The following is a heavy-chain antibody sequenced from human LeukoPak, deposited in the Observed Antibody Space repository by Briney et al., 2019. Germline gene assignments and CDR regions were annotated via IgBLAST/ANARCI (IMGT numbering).Heavy chain of an antibody. CDR3: ARAGAFMSGGSYFDY. V-gene: IGHV4-34*01. D-gene: IGHD2-15*01. CDR2: INHSGST. Sequence: PSETLSLTCAVYGGSFSGYYWSWIRQPPGKGLEWIGEINHSGSTNYNPSLKSRVTISVDTSKNQFSLKLSSVTAADTAVYYCARAGAFMSGGSYFDYWGQGTLVTVSS. J-gene: IGHJ4*02. CDR1: GGSFSGYY.